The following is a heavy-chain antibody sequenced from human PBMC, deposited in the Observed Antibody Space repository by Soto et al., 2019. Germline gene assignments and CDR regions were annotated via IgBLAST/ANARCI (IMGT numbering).Heavy chain of an antibody. CDR2: IYYSGST. CDR1: GGSISSYY. Sequence: QVQLQESGPGLVKPSETLSLTCTVSGGSISSYYWSWIRQPPGKGLEWIGYIYYSGSTNYNPSLKCRVTRSVDTSKNQFSLKLSSVTAADTAVYYCARGGCSSTSCYGPYFDYWGQGTLVTVSS. D-gene: IGHD2-2*01. J-gene: IGHJ4*02. CDR3: ARGGCSSTSCYGPYFDY. V-gene: IGHV4-59*01.